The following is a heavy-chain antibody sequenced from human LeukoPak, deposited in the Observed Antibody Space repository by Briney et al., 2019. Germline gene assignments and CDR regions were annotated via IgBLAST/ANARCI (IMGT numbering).Heavy chain of an antibody. CDR2: ISYDGSNK. D-gene: IGHD3-9*01. J-gene: IGHJ4*02. CDR3: KRKTAYDILTGYYFFDY. V-gene: IGHV3-30-3*01. Sequence: PGGSLRLSCAASGFTFSSYAMHWVRQPPGKGLEWVAVISYDGSNKYYADSVKGRFTISRDNSKDTLYLQVNRLRAEDTAVYYFKRKTAYDILTGYYFFDYWAREPWSASPQ. CDR1: GFTFSSYA.